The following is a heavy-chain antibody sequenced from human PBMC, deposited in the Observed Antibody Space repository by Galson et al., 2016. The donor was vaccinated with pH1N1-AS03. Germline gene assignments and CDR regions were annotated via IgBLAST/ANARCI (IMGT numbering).Heavy chain of an antibody. J-gene: IGHJ4*02. D-gene: IGHD3-10*01. Sequence: ETLSLTCDVFDYSINRGDHGGWIRQPPGKGLEWIGTIHYSGITYYNPSLKSRLTISIDTSKNQFSLNSLRAEDTALYYCATRGVWGQGTLVTVSS. V-gene: IGHV4-38-2*01. CDR1: DYSINRGDH. CDR2: IHYSGIT. CDR3: ATRGV.